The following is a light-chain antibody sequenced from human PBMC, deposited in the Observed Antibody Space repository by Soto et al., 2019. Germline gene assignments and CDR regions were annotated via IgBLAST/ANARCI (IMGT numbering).Light chain of an antibody. V-gene: IGLV1-40*01. CDR1: SSNIGAGYD. J-gene: IGLJ2*01. Sequence: QPVLTQPPSVSGAPGQRVSISCTGGSSNIGAGYDVHWYEHLPGTAPKLLIYQNNNRPSGVPDRFSGSKSGTSASLAITGLQAEDEADYYCQSYDSSLSAVVFGGGTKLTVL. CDR3: QSYDSSLSAVV. CDR2: QNN.